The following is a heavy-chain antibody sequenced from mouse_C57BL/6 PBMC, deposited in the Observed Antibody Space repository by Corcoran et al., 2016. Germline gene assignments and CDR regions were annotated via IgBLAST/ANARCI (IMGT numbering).Heavy chain of an antibody. CDR1: GYTFTDYY. CDR3: ARGRDSYGSSYWFAY. V-gene: IGHV1-26*01. Sequence: EVPLQQSGPELVKPGASVKISCKASGYTFTDYYMNWVKQSHGKSLEWIGDINPNNGGTSYNQKFKGKATLTVDKSSSTAYMELRSLTSEDSAVYYCARGRDSYGSSYWFAYWGQGTLVTVSA. J-gene: IGHJ3*01. CDR2: INPNNGGT. D-gene: IGHD1-1*01.